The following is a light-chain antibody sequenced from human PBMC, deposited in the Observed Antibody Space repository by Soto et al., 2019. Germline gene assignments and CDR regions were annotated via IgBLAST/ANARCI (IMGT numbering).Light chain of an antibody. CDR1: SSDVGGYNY. Sequence: QSVLTQPASVSGSPGQSITISCTGTSSDVGGYNYVSWYQQHPGKAPKLMIYEVSNRPSGVSNRFSGSKSGNTASLTISGLHADDEADYYCTSYTGSTVIFGGGTKLTVL. J-gene: IGLJ2*01. V-gene: IGLV2-14*01. CDR3: TSYTGSTVI. CDR2: EVS.